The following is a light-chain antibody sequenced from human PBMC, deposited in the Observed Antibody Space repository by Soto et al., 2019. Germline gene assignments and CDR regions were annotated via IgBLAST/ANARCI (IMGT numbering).Light chain of an antibody. CDR1: QDISGH. CDR2: EAS. Sequence: DIQVTQSPSSLSASVGDRVTITCRASQDISGHLAWYQQKPGKVPKLLIYEASTLQSRVPFRFSASSSGTDFTLTISSLQPEDVATYYCQKYNGTPRTFGQGTKVELK. V-gene: IGKV1-27*01. J-gene: IGKJ1*01. CDR3: QKYNGTPRT.